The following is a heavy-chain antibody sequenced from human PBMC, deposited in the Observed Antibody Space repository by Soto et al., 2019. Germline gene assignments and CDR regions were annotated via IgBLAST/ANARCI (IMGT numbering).Heavy chain of an antibody. V-gene: IGHV3-33*01. CDR1: GFTFSSSG. Sequence: GSLRLSCAASGFTFSSSGMQWVRQAPGKGLEWVALIWYDGSNKYYADSVRGRFTISRDNSKNTLYLQMNSLRAEDTAVYYCARDLCSSTSCPASYYGMDVWGQGTTVTVSS. J-gene: IGHJ6*02. D-gene: IGHD2-2*01. CDR2: IWYDGSNK. CDR3: ARDLCSSTSCPASYYGMDV.